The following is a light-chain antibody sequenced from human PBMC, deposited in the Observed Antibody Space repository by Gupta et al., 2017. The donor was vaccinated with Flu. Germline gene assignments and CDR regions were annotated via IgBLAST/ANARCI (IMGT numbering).Light chain of an antibody. CDR3: QQYSTSPLT. V-gene: IGKV1-5*03. Sequence: GTSVTITCRTRHSSSSLLSWYQQTPGKPPNILIQTASNLDSMLPSMFTRSASATEFTLTISILQPDYFASYYCQQYSTSPLTFGGGTQVE. CDR2: TAS. CDR1: HSSSSL. J-gene: IGKJ4*01.